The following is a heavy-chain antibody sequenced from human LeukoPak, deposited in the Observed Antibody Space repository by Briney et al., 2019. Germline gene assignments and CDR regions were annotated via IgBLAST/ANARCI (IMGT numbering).Heavy chain of an antibody. D-gene: IGHD4-17*01. Sequence: GASVKVCCKASGGSFISYAISWVRQAPGQGLEWMGRIIPILGIANYAQKFQGRVTITADKSTSTAYMELSGLRSEDTAVYYCARDFPDYGDSRGNFDYWGQGTLVTVSS. CDR3: ARDFPDYGDSRGNFDY. J-gene: IGHJ4*02. V-gene: IGHV1-69*04. CDR2: IIPILGIA. CDR1: GGSFISYA.